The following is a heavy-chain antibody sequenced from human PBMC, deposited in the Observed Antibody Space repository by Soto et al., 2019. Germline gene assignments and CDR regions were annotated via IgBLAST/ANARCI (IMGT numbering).Heavy chain of an antibody. D-gene: IGHD1-1*01. V-gene: IGHV4-31*03. CDR2: IYYSGST. Sequence: QVQLQESGPGLVKPSQTLSLTCTVSGGSISSGGYYWSWIRQHPGKGLEWIGYIYYSGSTYYNPSLKSRVTISVATSKTQRSLKPSSVTAADTAVYYCARAPASVGIFHYWGQRTLVTVSS. CDR3: ARAPASVGIFHY. J-gene: IGHJ4*02. CDR1: GGSISSGGYY.